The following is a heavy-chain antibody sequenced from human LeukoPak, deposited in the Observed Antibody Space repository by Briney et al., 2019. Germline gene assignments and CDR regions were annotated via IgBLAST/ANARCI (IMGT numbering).Heavy chain of an antibody. D-gene: IGHD3-10*01. CDR1: GFTFSSYA. J-gene: IGHJ3*02. Sequence: PGGSLRLSCAASGFTFSSYAMHWVRQAPGKGLEWVAVISYDGSNKYYADSVKGRFTISRDNSKNTLYLQMNSLRAEDTAVYYCARNGEVRGWRAFDIWGQGTMVTVSS. CDR3: ARNGEVRGWRAFDI. V-gene: IGHV3-30*04. CDR2: ISYDGSNK.